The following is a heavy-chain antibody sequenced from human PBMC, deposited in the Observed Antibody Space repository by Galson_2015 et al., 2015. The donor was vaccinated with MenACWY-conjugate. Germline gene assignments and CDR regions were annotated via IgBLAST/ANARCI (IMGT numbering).Heavy chain of an antibody. J-gene: IGHJ4*02. Sequence: SLRLSCAASGFTFSSYGMSWVRQAPGKGLEWVSALRDGGSNKYYADSVKGRFTISRDNPKRTLYLQMNSLRAEDTAVYYCAKEAGYGSYETCYSDYWGQGTLVTVSS. CDR2: LRDGGSNK. CDR1: GFTFSSYG. V-gene: IGHV3-23*01. D-gene: IGHD2-15*01. CDR3: AKEAGYGSYETCYSDY.